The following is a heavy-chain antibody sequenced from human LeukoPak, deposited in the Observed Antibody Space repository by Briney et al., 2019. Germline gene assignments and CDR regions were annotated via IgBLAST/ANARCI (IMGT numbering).Heavy chain of an antibody. CDR3: ARAGLWGGYYMDV. J-gene: IGHJ6*03. CDR2: ITSGSSYI. D-gene: IGHD7-27*01. V-gene: IGHV3-21*01. CDR1: GFTFSSYN. Sequence: GGSLRLSCAASGFTFSSYNMNWGRQAPGKGLEWVSSITSGSSYIYYADSVKGRFTISRDNAKNSLYLQMNSLRAEDTAVYYCARAGLWGGYYMDVWGKGTTVTVSS.